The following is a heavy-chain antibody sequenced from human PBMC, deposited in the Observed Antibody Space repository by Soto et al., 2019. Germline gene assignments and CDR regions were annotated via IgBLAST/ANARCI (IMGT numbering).Heavy chain of an antibody. Sequence: PGGSLRLSCEASGFAFNKFGMHWVRQAPGKGLEWVAFISYDGSYQYYGDSVQGRLTITRDNSMNTLNMQLNSLRREDTAVYYCAKGGEVGGVLGDHWGQGTLVTVSS. V-gene: IGHV3-30*18. J-gene: IGHJ4*02. CDR3: AKGGEVGGVLGDH. D-gene: IGHD1-26*01. CDR2: ISYDGSYQ. CDR1: GFAFNKFG.